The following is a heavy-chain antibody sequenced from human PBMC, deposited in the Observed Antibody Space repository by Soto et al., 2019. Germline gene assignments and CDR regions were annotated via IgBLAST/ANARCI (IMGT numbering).Heavy chain of an antibody. CDR2: IWYDGSNK. V-gene: IGHV3-33*01. Sequence: GGSLRLSCAASGFTFSSYGMHWVRQAPGKGLEWVAVIWYDGSNKYYADSVKGRFTISRDNSKNTLYLQMNSLRAEDTAVYYCAREGSQGLAFDIWGQGTMVTVSS. CDR1: GFTFSSYG. J-gene: IGHJ3*02. D-gene: IGHD1-26*01. CDR3: AREGSQGLAFDI.